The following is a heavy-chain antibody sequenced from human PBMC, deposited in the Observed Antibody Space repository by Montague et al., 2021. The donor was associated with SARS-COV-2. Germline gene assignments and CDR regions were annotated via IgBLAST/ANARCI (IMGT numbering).Heavy chain of an antibody. V-gene: IGHV4-59*13. CDR2: IYYDGSA. CDR1: TASISTYY. CDR3: ASSRGAYNWIDA. D-gene: IGHD3-16*01. Sequence: SETLSLTCTFSTASISTYYCRWFRHPPVKGLDWLWYIYYDGSATYNPSLSSRVAMSVYTSKTRFSLKLTSVTAADTAVYYCASSRGAYNWIDAWGQGTWSPSPQ. J-gene: IGHJ5*02.